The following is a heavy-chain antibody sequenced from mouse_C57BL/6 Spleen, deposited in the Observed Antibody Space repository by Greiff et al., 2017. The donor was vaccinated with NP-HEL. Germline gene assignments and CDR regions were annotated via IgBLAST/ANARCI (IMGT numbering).Heavy chain of an antibody. CDR2: IFPGSGST. V-gene: IGHV1-75*01. CDR3: ARGDHYYGSSYRFAY. Sequence: VQLQQSGPELVKPGASVKISCKASGYTFTDYYINWVKQRPGQGLEWIGWIFPGSGSTYYNEKFKGKATLTVDKSSSTAYMLLSSLTSEDSAVYFGARGDHYYGSSYRFAYWGQGTLVTVSA. D-gene: IGHD1-1*01. CDR1: GYTFTDYY. J-gene: IGHJ3*01.